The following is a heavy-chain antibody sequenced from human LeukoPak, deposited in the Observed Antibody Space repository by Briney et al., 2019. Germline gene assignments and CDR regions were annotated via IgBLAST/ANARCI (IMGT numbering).Heavy chain of an antibody. D-gene: IGHD2-21*01. CDR1: GGSISSSSYY. CDR3: ARQVADGGARTA. Sequence: SETLSLTCTVSGGSISSSSYYWGWIRQPPGKGLEWIGSIYYSGSTYYNPSLKSRVTISVDTSKNQFSLKLSSVTAADTAVYYCARQVADGGARTAWGQGKMVTVSS. J-gene: IGHJ3*01. CDR2: IYYSGST. V-gene: IGHV4-39*01.